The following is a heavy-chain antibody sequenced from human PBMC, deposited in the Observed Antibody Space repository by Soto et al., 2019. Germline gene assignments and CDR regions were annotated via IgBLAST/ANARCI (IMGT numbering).Heavy chain of an antibody. V-gene: IGHV3-23*01. CDR3: VKDTKQADDVGWFDS. D-gene: IGHD1-1*01. Sequence: EVHLLESGGGLVQPGGSLRLSCTASGFTFSSYAMTWVRQAPGRGLEGVSGITASGGRTYYADSVKGRFTISRDNSKSTQDLEMTSQRAADTAGYYCVKDTKQADDVGWFDSWGQGTLVTVSS. CDR2: ITASGGRT. CDR1: GFTFSSYA. J-gene: IGHJ5*01.